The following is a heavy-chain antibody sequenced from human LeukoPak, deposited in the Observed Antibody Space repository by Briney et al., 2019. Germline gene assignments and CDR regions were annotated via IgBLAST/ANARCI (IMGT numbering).Heavy chain of an antibody. CDR2: ISSSGST. CDR3: ARGPYSYDSSGAFDI. V-gene: IGHV4-61*02. D-gene: IGHD3-22*01. CDR1: GDSISSGDYY. J-gene: IGHJ3*02. Sequence: SETLSLTCTVSGDSISSGDYYWSWLRQPAGKGLEWIGRISSSGSTNYNPSLKSRVTISVDTSKNQFSLKLSSVTAADTAVYFCARGPYSYDSSGAFDIWGQGTMVTVSS.